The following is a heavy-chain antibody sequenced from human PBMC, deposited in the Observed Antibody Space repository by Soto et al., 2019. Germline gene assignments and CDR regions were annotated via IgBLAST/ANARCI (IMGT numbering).Heavy chain of an antibody. D-gene: IGHD6-6*01. CDR1: GGSISSSSYY. J-gene: IGHJ6*03. CDR2: IYYSGST. Sequence: PSETLSLTCTVSGGSISSSSYYWGWIRQPPGKGLEWIGSIYYSGSTYYNPSLKSRVTISVDTSKNQFSLKLSSVTAADTAVYYCARPRPAPYYYYYMDVWGKGTTVTVS. CDR3: ARPRPAPYYYYYMDV. V-gene: IGHV4-39*01.